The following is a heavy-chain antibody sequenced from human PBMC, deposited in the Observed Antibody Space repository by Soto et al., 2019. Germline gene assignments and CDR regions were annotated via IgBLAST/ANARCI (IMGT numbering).Heavy chain of an antibody. CDR3: ARSRGYCSGGSCGAFDI. J-gene: IGHJ3*02. CDR2: ITPIFGTA. Sequence: GASVKVSCKASGGTFSSYAISWVRQAPGQGLEWMGGITPIFGTASYAQKFQGRVTITADKSTSTAYMELSSLRSEDTAVYYCARSRGYCSGGSCGAFDIWGQGTMVTVSS. D-gene: IGHD2-15*01. V-gene: IGHV1-69*06. CDR1: GGTFSSYA.